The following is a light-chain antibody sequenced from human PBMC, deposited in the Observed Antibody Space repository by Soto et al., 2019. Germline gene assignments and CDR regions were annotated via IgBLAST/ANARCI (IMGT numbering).Light chain of an antibody. J-gene: IGLJ7*01. Sequence: QAVVTQEPSLTVSPGETVTLTCGSSTGSVTSGHFPYWFQQKPGQAPRTLIYDTSNKHSWTPARFSGSLLGGKAALTLSGAQPEDEAEYYCLLSYSGGAVFGGGTQLTVL. CDR3: LLSYSGGAV. CDR1: TGSVTSGHF. CDR2: DTS. V-gene: IGLV7-46*01.